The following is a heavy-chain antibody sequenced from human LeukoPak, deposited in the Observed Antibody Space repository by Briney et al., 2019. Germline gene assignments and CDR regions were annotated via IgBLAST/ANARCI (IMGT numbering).Heavy chain of an antibody. CDR1: RYTFTSYG. D-gene: IGHD2-21*02. CDR3: ARVVGCGGDCYSGISDY. V-gene: IGHV7-4-1*02. Sequence: ASVKVSCKASRYTFTSYGMNWVRQAPGQGREGRGWISTNTGIATYAQGFTGRFVFSLDTSVSTAYLQISSLKAEDTAVYYCARVVGCGGDCYSGISDYWGQGTLVTVSS. CDR2: ISTNTGIA. J-gene: IGHJ4*02.